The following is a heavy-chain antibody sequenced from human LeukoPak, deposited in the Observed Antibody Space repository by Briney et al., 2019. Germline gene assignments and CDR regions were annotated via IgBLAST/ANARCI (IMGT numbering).Heavy chain of an antibody. V-gene: IGHV1-2*02. CDR1: GYTFTGYY. Sequence: GASVKVSCKASGYTFTGYYMHWVRQAPGQGLEWMGWINPNSGGTNCAQKFQGRVTMTRDTSISTAYMELSRLRSDDTAVYYCARVGGSWSRKNWFDPWGQGTLVTVSS. CDR2: INPNSGGT. D-gene: IGHD6-13*01. CDR3: ARVGGSWSRKNWFDP. J-gene: IGHJ5*02.